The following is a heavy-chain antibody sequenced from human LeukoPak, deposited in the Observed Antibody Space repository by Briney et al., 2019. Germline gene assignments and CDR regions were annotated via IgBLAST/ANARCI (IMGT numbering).Heavy chain of an antibody. CDR1: GYTFTSYA. CDR3: ARDPGSSVNSGPYYYFDY. J-gene: IGHJ4*02. V-gene: IGHV1-3*01. Sequence: ASVKVSCKASGYTFTSYAMHWVRQAPGQRLEWMGWINAGNGNTKYSQKFQGRVTITRDTSASTAYMEPSSLRSEDTAVYYCARDPGSSVNSGPYYYFDYWGQGTLVTVSS. CDR2: INAGNGNT. D-gene: IGHD1-26*01.